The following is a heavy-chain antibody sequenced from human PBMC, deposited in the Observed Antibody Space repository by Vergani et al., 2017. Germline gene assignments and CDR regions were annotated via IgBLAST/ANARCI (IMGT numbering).Heavy chain of an antibody. Sequence: QVHLVQSGAEVKKPGASVKVSCQTSGYTFSSYAISWVRQAPGQGLEWMGGIIPIFGTANYAQKFQGRVTITADESTSTAYMELSSLRSEDTAVYYCARGDDYGDSYFDYWGQGTLVTVSS. D-gene: IGHD4-17*01. J-gene: IGHJ4*02. V-gene: IGHV1-69*13. CDR2: IIPIFGTA. CDR3: ARGDDYGDSYFDY. CDR1: GYTFSSYA.